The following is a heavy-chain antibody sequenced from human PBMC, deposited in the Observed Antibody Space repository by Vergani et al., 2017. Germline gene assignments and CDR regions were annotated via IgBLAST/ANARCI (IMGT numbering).Heavy chain of an antibody. CDR3: AIIKKYYYGSGSYYYFDY. Sequence: QVQLQESGPGLVKPSGTLSLTCAVSGGSISSSNWWSWVRQPPGKGLEWIGEIYHSGSTNYNPSLKSRVTISVDKSKNQFSLKLSSVTAADTAVYYCAIIKKYYYGSGSYYYFDYWGQGTLVTVSS. CDR1: GGSISSSNW. D-gene: IGHD3-10*01. CDR2: IYHSGST. J-gene: IGHJ4*02. V-gene: IGHV4-4*02.